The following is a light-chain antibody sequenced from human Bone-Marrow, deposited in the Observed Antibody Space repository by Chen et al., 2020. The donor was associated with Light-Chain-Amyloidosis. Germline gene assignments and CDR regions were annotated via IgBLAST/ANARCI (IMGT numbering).Light chain of an antibody. CDR2: DDS. CDR1: NIGSTS. Sequence: SYVLTQPSSVSVAPGQTATIACGGNNIGSTSVHWYQQPPGQAPLRVVYDDSDRPSGIPGRLSGSNSGNAATLTIGRVEAGDDADYYYQVWDRSSDRPVFGGGTKLTVL. J-gene: IGLJ3*02. CDR3: QVWDRSSDRPV. V-gene: IGLV3-21*02.